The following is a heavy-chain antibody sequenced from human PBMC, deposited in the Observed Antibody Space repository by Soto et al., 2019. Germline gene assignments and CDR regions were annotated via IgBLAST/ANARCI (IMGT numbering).Heavy chain of an antibody. CDR2: INHSGST. CDR1: GGSFSGYY. J-gene: IGHJ3*02. CDR3: ARRKQWLPNRRAFDI. Sequence: PSETLSLTCAVYGGSFSGYYWSWIRQPPGKGLEWIGEINHSGSTNYNPSLKSRVTISVDTSKNQFSLKLSSVTAADTAVYYCARRKQWLPNRRAFDIWGQGTMVTVSS. V-gene: IGHV4-34*01. D-gene: IGHD6-19*01.